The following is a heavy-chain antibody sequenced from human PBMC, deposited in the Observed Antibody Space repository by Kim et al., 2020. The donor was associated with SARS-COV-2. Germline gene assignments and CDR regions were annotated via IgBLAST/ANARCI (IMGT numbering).Heavy chain of an antibody. CDR3: CRDGPYSRGWAWGFVY. J-gene: IGHJ4*02. Sequence: GGSLRLSCTGSGFTFGDFAVSWFRQSPGKGLEWVGFIRSKAKTGTTEYAASVKGRFTISRDDSRSIVYLQMNSLEAEDTAIYYCCRDGPYSRGWAWGFVYWGQGTLVTVSS. CDR2: IRSKAKTGTT. V-gene: IGHV3-49*03. D-gene: IGHD6-19*01. CDR1: GFTFGDFA.